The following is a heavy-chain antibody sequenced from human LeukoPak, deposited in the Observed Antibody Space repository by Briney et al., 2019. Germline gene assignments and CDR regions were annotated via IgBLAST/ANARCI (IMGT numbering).Heavy chain of an antibody. CDR1: GGSISSSSYY. CDR3: RRDMYDIWPGPGACFDP. V-gene: IGHV4-39*07. J-gene: IGHJ5*02. Sequence: PSETLSLTCTVSGGSISSSSYYWGWIRQPPGKGLEWIGSIYYSGSTYYNPSLKSRVTISVDTSKNQFSLKLSSVTAADTAVYSGRRDMYDIWPGPGACFDPWAREPWSPSPQ. D-gene: IGHD3-9*01. CDR2: IYYSGST.